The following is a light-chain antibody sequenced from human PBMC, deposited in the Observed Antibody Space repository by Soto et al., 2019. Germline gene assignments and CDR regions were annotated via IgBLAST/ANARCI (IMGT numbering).Light chain of an antibody. J-gene: IGKJ1*01. Sequence: EVVLTQSPGTLSLSPGERATLSCRASQSVSNTYVAWYQHIPGQTPRLLIYGASNRATGIPDRFSGSGSGTDFTLTISRLEHEDFEVYYCQQHDNSPWMLGQGTKVDIK. V-gene: IGKV3-20*01. CDR1: QSVSNTY. CDR3: QQHDNSPWM. CDR2: GAS.